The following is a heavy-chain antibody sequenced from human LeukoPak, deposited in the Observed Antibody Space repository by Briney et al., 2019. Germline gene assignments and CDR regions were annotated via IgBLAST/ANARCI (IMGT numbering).Heavy chain of an antibody. Sequence: SETLSLTCTVSGVSITSYYWSWIRQPAGKGLEWIGRIYTSGSTNYNPSLKSRVTISVDTSKNQFSLKLSSVTAADTAVYYCARDGEVLSSSWFWFDPWGQGTLVTVSS. J-gene: IGHJ5*02. V-gene: IGHV4-4*07. D-gene: IGHD6-13*01. CDR2: IYTSGST. CDR1: GVSITSYY. CDR3: ARDGEVLSSSWFWFDP.